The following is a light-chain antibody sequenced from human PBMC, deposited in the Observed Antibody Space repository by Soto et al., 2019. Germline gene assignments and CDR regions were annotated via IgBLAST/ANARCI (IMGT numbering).Light chain of an antibody. CDR3: QQSSNWPPIT. V-gene: IGKV3-11*01. CDR2: DAS. J-gene: IGKJ5*01. CDR1: QSVSID. Sequence: EIVLTPSPATLSLSPLSIANLSFRSSQSVSIDLAWYQQTPGQAPRLLIYDASNRATGIPARFSGSGSGTDFTLTISSLEAEDFAVYYCQQSSNWPPITSGQGTRRAI.